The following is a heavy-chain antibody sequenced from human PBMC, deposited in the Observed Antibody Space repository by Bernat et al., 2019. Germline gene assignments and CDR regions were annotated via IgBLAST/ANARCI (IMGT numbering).Heavy chain of an antibody. Sequence: QVTLKESGPVLVKPIETLTLTCTVSGFSLSNARMGVSWIRQPSGKALEWLAHIFSNDEKSYSTSLKSRLTISNDTSKTQVVLTMTNMDPVDTATYYCARMAKVTGPIDYWGQGTLVTVSS. CDR2: IFSNDEK. J-gene: IGHJ4*02. CDR1: GFSLSNARMG. D-gene: IGHD5-18*01. CDR3: ARMAKVTGPIDY. V-gene: IGHV2-26*01.